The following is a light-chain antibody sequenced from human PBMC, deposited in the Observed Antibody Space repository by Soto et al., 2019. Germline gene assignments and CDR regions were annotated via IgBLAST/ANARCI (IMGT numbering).Light chain of an antibody. CDR3: QQRGVWPLT. J-gene: IGKJ4*01. CDR2: ESS. V-gene: IGKV3-11*01. CDR1: QSVGTS. Sequence: EILLTQSPATLSLSPGERATLSCRASQSVGTSLAWYQQKSGQAPRLLFYESSNRATYIPARFSASGSGTDFTLTISGLEPEDFAVYYCQQRGVWPLTFGGGTKVDIK.